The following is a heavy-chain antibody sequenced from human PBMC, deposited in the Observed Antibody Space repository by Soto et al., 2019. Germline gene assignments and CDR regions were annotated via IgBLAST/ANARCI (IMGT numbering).Heavy chain of an antibody. D-gene: IGHD4-17*01. J-gene: IGHJ4*02. V-gene: IGHV4-31*03. CDR3: ARENRYGDPYLDY. CDR2: IYYTGST. Sequence: QVQLQESGPGLVKPSQTLSLTCTVSGGAINSGAYYWSWIRQPPGKGLEWIGHIYYTGSTDHNPSLKSRVTISADTSKSQFSLKLNSVTAADTAVYYCARENRYGDPYLDYWGQGTLVTVSS. CDR1: GGAINSGAYY.